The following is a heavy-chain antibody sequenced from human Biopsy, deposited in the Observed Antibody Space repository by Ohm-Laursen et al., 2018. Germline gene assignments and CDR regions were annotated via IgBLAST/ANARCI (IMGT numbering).Heavy chain of an antibody. CDR2: IAYDGSYT. D-gene: IGHD3-3*01. V-gene: IGHV3-30*18. Sequence: SLRLSCTASGFTFNDVYMHWVRQAPGKGLEWVALIAYDGSYTKYTDSVKGRFTISRDNLRNKVDLQMSSLRADDTAVYFCAKEAFQSPGSYAFDLWGQGTTVLVSS. CDR3: AKEAFQSPGSYAFDL. J-gene: IGHJ3*01. CDR1: GFTFNDVY.